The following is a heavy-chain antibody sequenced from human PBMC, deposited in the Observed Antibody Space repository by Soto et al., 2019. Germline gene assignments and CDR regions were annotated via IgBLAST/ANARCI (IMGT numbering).Heavy chain of an antibody. CDR2: IYYSGST. J-gene: IGHJ6*02. Sequence: SETLSLTCTVSGGSISSSSYYWGWIRQPPGKGLEWIGSIYYSGSTYYNPSLKSRVTISVDTSKNQFSLKLSSVTAADTAVYYCASTPVEDSGYDIYYYGMDVWGQGTTVTVSS. D-gene: IGHD5-12*01. CDR3: ASTPVEDSGYDIYYYGMDV. V-gene: IGHV4-39*01. CDR1: GGSISSSSYY.